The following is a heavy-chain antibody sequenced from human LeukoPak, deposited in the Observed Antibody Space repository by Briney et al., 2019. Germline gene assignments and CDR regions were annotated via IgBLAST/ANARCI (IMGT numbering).Heavy chain of an antibody. CDR2: ISSSSTYI. Sequence: GGSLRLSCAASGFRFNTFWMNWVRQAPGKGLEWVSSISSSSTYIYYADSVKGRFTISRDNAKNSLYLQMNSLRAEDTAVYYCAREKYSSSASAFDIWGQGTMVTVSS. V-gene: IGHV3-21*01. CDR3: AREKYSSSASAFDI. D-gene: IGHD6-13*01. CDR1: GFRFNTFW. J-gene: IGHJ3*02.